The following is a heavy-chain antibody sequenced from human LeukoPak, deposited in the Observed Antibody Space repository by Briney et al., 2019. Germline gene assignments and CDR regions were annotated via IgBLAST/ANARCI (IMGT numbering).Heavy chain of an antibody. CDR2: ISSSSSYI. CDR1: GFTFSSYS. CDR3: GRDNGGGRTPIDY. Sequence: GGSLRLSCAASGFTFSSYSMNWVRQAPGKGLEWVSSISSSSSYIYYADSVKGRFTISRDNAKNSLYLQMNSLRAEDTAVYYCGRDNGGGRTPIDYWGQGTLVTVSS. J-gene: IGHJ4*02. D-gene: IGHD2-8*01. V-gene: IGHV3-21*01.